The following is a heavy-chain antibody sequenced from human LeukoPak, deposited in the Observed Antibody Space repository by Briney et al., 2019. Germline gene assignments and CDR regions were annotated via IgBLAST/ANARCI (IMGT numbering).Heavy chain of an antibody. D-gene: IGHD3-9*01. CDR2: ISGDGSNT. V-gene: IGHV3-74*01. CDR1: GFSFNTYW. Sequence: GGSLRLSCVASGFSFNTYWMHWVRQAPGKGLVWVSRISGDGSNTTYADSVKGRSTISRDNAKNTVYLQMNSLRAEDTAVYYCARANYHNNWGQGTLVTVSS. CDR3: ARANYHNN. J-gene: IGHJ4*02.